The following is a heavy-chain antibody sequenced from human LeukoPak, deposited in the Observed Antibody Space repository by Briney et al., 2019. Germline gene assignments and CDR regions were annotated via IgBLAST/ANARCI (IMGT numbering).Heavy chain of an antibody. CDR3: AGGSWSAAGTSIDY. Sequence: GGSLRLSCAASGSTFRTYWMNWVRQAPGKGLGWVSRIERDGSSTSYADYVKGRFTISRDNAANTLYLQMNSRRAEDTAVYYCAGGSWSAAGTSIDYWGQGTLVTVSS. CDR2: IERDGSST. V-gene: IGHV3-74*01. J-gene: IGHJ4*02. CDR1: GSTFRTYW. D-gene: IGHD6-13*01.